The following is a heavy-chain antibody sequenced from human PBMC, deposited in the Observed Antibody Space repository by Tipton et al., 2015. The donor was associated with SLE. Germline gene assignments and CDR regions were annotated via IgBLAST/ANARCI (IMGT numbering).Heavy chain of an antibody. Sequence: QLVQSGAEVKKPGASVKVSCKASGYTFTGYYMHWVRQAPGQGLEWMGWINPNSGGTNYAQKFQGRVTMTRDTSISTAYMELSRLRSDDTAVYYCARAVHYGDYRSRYFDLWGRGTLVTVSS. CDR3: ARAVHYGDYRSRYFDL. V-gene: IGHV1-2*02. CDR1: GYTFTGYY. J-gene: IGHJ2*01. D-gene: IGHD4-17*01. CDR2: INPNSGGT.